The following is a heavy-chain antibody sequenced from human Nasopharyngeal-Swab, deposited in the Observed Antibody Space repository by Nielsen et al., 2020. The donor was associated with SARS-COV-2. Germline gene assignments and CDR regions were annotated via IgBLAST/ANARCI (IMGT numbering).Heavy chain of an antibody. D-gene: IGHD4-11*01. Sequence: ASVKVSCKVSGYTLTELSMHWVRQAPGKGLEWMGSFDPEDGETIYAQKFQGRVTMTEDTSTDTAYMELSSLRSEDTAVYYCATATMTTVNNYYGMDVWGQGTTVTVSS. CDR2: FDPEDGET. CDR3: ATATMTTVNNYYGMDV. V-gene: IGHV1-24*01. J-gene: IGHJ6*02. CDR1: GYTLTELS.